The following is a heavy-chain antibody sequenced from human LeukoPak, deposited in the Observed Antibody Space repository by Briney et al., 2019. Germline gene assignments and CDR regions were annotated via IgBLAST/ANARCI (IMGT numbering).Heavy chain of an antibody. CDR3: ASIAVAAHYRGIDY. D-gene: IGHD6-19*01. Sequence: GGSLRLSCAASGFTFDDYAMHWVRQAPGKGLEGVSGINWNSGSIGYADSVKGRFTISRDNAKNTLYLQMNSLRAEDTAVYYCASIAVAAHYRGIDYWGQGTLVTVSS. CDR1: GFTFDDYA. V-gene: IGHV3-9*01. J-gene: IGHJ4*02. CDR2: INWNSGSI.